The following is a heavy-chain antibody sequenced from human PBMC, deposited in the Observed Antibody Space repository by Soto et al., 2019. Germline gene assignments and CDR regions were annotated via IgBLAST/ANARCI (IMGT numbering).Heavy chain of an antibody. V-gene: IGHV4-59*08. D-gene: IGHD3-22*01. CDR1: GGSISSYY. CDR2: IYYSGST. J-gene: IGHJ5*02. CDR3: ARVGSGYYLGWFDP. Sequence: SETLSLTCTVSGGSISSYYWSWIRQPPGKGLEWIGYIYYSGSTNYNPSLKSRVTISVDTSKNQFSLKLSSVTAADTAVYYCARVGSGYYLGWFDPWGQGTLVTVS.